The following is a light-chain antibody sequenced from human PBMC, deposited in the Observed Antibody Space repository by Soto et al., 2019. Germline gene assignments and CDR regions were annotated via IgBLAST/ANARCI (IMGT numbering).Light chain of an antibody. CDR3: QEYNNWPSAFT. V-gene: IGKV3-15*01. Sequence: EIVMTQSPATLSVSPGERATLSCRASQSVSSNLAWYQQKPGQVPRLLIYGASTRATGIPARFSGSGSGTEFTLTISSLQSEDFAVYYCQEYNNWPSAFTFGPGTKV. CDR1: QSVSSN. CDR2: GAS. J-gene: IGKJ3*01.